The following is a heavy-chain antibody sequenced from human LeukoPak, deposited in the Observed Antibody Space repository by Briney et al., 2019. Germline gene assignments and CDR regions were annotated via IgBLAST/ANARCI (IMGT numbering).Heavy chain of an antibody. D-gene: IGHD6-6*01. V-gene: IGHV3-74*01. CDR3: AREGEAARRFYYMDV. J-gene: IGHJ6*03. CDR1: GFTFSSYW. CDR2: INSDGSST. Sequence: PGRSLRLSCAASGFTFSSYWMHWVRHAPGKGLVWVSRINSDGSSTSYADSVKGRFTISRDNAKNTLYLQMNSLRAEDTAVYYCAREGEAARRFYYMDVWGKGTTVTVSS.